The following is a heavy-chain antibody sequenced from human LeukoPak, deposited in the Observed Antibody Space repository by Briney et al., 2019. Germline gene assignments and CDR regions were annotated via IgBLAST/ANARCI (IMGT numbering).Heavy chain of an antibody. CDR1: GFTFSSYS. Sequence: GGSLRLSSAASGFTFSSYSMNWVRQAPGKGLERVSAISSSISYMYYTESVKGRFTISRDNAQNSLYLQMNRLRDEETAVYYCAREVDIYDYVWGSYRYVTGGMHVWGKGTTVTVSS. CDR3: AREVDIYDYVWGSYRYVTGGMHV. D-gene: IGHD3-16*02. CDR2: ISSSISYM. V-gene: IGHV3-21*01. J-gene: IGHJ6*04.